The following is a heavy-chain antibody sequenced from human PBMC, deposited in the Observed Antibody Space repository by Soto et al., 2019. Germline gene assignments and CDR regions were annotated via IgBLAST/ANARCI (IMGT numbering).Heavy chain of an antibody. J-gene: IGHJ4*02. V-gene: IGHV4-4*02. CDR3: ARDPSRAFPDF. CDR2: IYHDGRT. D-gene: IGHD3-10*01. Sequence: SETLSLTCAVSGDSISAPNWWVWVRQPPGRGLEWIGEIYHDGRTNYNPSLKSRVAISVDTSNNQFSLNLHSVTVADTAVYYCARDPSRAFPDFWGQGTLVTVSS. CDR1: GDSISAPNW.